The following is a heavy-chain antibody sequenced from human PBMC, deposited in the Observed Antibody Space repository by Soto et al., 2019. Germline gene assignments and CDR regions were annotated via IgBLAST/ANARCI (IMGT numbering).Heavy chain of an antibody. CDR2: IHNSGTS. CDR1: CDTSTSYY. V-gene: IGHV4-59*01. J-gene: IGHJ5*01. Sequence: SETLSLTCTVSCDTSTSYYWGWIRQAPGKGLEWIGHIHNSGTSTHNPSLNGRVTISIDMSRKQFSLKLTSLTSADTAVYYCARDFYDSVGYTWFDSWSQGTLVTVSS. D-gene: IGHD3-22*01. CDR3: ARDFYDSVGYTWFDS.